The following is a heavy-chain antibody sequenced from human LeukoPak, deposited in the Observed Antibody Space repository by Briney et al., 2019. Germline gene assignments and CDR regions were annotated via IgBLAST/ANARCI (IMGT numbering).Heavy chain of an antibody. V-gene: IGHV4-39*01. Sequence: SETQSLTCTVSGGSISSSSYYWGWIRQPPGKGLEWIGSIYYSGSTYYNPSLKSRVTISVDTSKNQFSLKLSSVTAADTAVYYCARHGLSSGYDYWGQGTLVTVSS. CDR2: IYYSGST. J-gene: IGHJ4*02. D-gene: IGHD6-19*01. CDR1: GGSISSSSYY. CDR3: ARHGLSSGYDY.